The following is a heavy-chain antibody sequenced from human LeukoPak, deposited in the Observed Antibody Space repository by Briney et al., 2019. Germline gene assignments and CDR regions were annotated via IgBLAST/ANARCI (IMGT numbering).Heavy chain of an antibody. D-gene: IGHD3-22*01. CDR1: GFTFSSYG. V-gene: IGHV3-30*18. CDR3: AKPMFYYDSTAYYYDY. Sequence: PGGSLRLSCAASGFTFSSYGMHWVRQAPGKGLEWVAVISYDGSNAYYQDSVKGRFTISRDNSKSTLYLQMNSLRAEDTAVYYCAKPMFYYDSTAYYYDYWGQGTLVTVSS. J-gene: IGHJ4*02. CDR2: ISYDGSNA.